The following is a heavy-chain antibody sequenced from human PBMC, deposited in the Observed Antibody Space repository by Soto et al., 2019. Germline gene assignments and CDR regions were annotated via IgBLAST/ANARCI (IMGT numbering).Heavy chain of an antibody. V-gene: IGHV3-15*01. CDR1: GFTFSNAW. D-gene: IGHD1-7*01. CDR2: IKSKTDGGTT. CDR3: TTDHWNYGGYFDY. Sequence: GGSLRLSCAASGFTFSNAWMSWVRQAPGKGLEWVGRIKSKTDGGTTDYAAPVKGRFTISRDDSKNTLYLQMNSLKTEDTAVYYCTTDHWNYGGYFDYWGQGTLVTVSS. J-gene: IGHJ4*02.